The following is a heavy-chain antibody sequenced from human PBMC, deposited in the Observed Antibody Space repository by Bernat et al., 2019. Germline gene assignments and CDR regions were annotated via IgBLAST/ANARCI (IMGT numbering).Heavy chain of an antibody. CDR1: GFTFSSFG. D-gene: IGHD3-10*01. CDR3: AKDIWASGKLTIDY. Sequence: VQVVESGGGLAQPGGSLRLSCAASGFTFSSFGMHWVRQAPGKGLEWVAVLSYDGSNKYYTDSVKGRFTISRDNSKNTLYLQMNSLRAEDTAVYDCAKDIWASGKLTIDYWGQGTLVTVSS. J-gene: IGHJ4*02. V-gene: IGHV3-30*18. CDR2: LSYDGSNK.